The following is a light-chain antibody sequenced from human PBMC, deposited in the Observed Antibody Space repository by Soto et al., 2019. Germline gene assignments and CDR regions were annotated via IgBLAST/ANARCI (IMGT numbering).Light chain of an antibody. CDR2: DAS. V-gene: IGKV3-11*01. J-gene: IGKJ4*01. Sequence: EIVLTQSPATLSLSPGERVTISCRASQSVRRYLAWYQQKPGQAPRHLIYDASNGATGSTTRFSGSGSGTDFSITISSLELEDFAVYYCHQRSNWPLTFGGGTKVEIK. CDR1: QSVRRY. CDR3: HQRSNWPLT.